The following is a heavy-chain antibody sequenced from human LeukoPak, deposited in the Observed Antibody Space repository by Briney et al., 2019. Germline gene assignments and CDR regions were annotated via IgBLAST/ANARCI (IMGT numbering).Heavy chain of an antibody. V-gene: IGHV1-46*03. J-gene: IGHJ4*02. CDR1: GYTFTSYY. Sequence: ASVKVSCKASGYTFTSYYMHWVRQAPGQGLEWMGIINPSGGSTSYAQKFQGRVTMTRVTSTSTVYMELSSLRSEDTAVYYCASQDSSGYNLGYWGQGTLVTVSS. CDR3: ASQDSSGYNLGY. CDR2: INPSGGST. D-gene: IGHD3-22*01.